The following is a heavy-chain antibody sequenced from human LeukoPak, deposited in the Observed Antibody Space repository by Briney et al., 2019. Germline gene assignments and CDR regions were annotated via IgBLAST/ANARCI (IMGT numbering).Heavy chain of an antibody. CDR2: IWYDGSNK. J-gene: IGHJ4*02. CDR3: ARPRAGYYFDY. Sequence: PGGSLRLSCAASGFIFSSYGMHWVRQAPGKGLEWVAVIWYDGSNKYYADSVKGRFTISRDNSKNTLYLQMNSLRAEDTAVYYCARPRAGYYFDYWGQGTLVTVSS. CDR1: GFIFSSYG. V-gene: IGHV3-33*01.